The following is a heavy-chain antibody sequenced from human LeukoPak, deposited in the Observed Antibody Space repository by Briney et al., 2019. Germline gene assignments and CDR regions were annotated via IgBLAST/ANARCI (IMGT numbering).Heavy chain of an antibody. CDR1: GGSITSYY. D-gene: IGHD5-18*01. CDR3: AGAGYSYGYGDDNPFDY. Sequence: SETLSLTCTVSGGSITSYYWSWIRQPPGKGLEWIGYIYYSGSTNYNPSLKSRVTISVDTSKNQFSLKLSSVTAADTAVYYCAGAGYSYGYGDDNPFDYWGQGTLVTVSS. J-gene: IGHJ4*02. CDR2: IYYSGST. V-gene: IGHV4-59*01.